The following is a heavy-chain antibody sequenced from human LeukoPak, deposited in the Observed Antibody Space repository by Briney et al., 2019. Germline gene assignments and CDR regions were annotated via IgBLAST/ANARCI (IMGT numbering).Heavy chain of an antibody. J-gene: IGHJ6*03. CDR1: GGSISSHY. D-gene: IGHD6-6*01. V-gene: IGHV4-59*11. Sequence: SETLSLTCTVSGGSISSHYWSWIRQPPGRGLEWIGYIYYSGSTNYNPSLKSRVTISVDTSKNQFSLKLSSVTAADTAVYYCARGDYSSSSLYYYYYMDVWGKGTTVTVSS. CDR2: IYYSGST. CDR3: ARGDYSSSSLYYYYYMDV.